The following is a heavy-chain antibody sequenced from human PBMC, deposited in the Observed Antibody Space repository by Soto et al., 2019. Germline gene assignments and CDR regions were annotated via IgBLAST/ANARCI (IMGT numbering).Heavy chain of an antibody. CDR2: INSDGSST. J-gene: IGHJ5*02. D-gene: IGHD2-8*01. CDR1: GFTFSYYW. V-gene: IGHV3-74*01. Sequence: GSLRLSCAASGFTFSYYWMHWVRQAPGEGLVWVSRINSDGSSTSYADSVKGRFTISRDNAKNTLYLQMNSLRAEDTAVYYCARNARVVPWGQGTLVTVSS. CDR3: ARNARVVP.